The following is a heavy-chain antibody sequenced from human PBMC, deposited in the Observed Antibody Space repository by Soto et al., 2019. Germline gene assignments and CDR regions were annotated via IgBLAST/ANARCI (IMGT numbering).Heavy chain of an antibody. D-gene: IGHD3-16*01. J-gene: IGHJ4*02. CDR1: GGSLSSYY. Sequence: PSETLSLTCVVSGGSLSSYYSSWIRQPPGKGLEWIGSIYYSGSTNYNPSLKSRVTISVDTSKNQFSLKLSSVTAADTAVYYCARTWGSTSDFWGRGTLVT. CDR3: ARTWGSTSDF. CDR2: IYYSGST. V-gene: IGHV4-59*01.